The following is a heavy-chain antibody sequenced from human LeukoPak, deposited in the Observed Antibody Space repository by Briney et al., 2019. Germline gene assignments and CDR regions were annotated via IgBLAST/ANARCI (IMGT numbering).Heavy chain of an antibody. Sequence: GGSLRLSCAASGFTFSSYAMTWVRQAPGKGLEWVSAIIGSGGSTYYADSVKGRFTISRDNSKNTLYPQMNSLRAEDTAVYYCAKDDCTNGVCYTRDYWGQGTLVTVSS. CDR2: IIGSGGST. CDR1: GFTFSSYA. CDR3: AKDDCTNGVCYTRDY. V-gene: IGHV3-23*01. D-gene: IGHD2-8*01. J-gene: IGHJ4*02.